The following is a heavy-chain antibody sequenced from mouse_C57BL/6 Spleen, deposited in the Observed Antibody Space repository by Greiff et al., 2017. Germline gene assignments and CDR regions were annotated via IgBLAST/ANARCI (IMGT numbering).Heavy chain of an antibody. D-gene: IGHD2-4*01. CDR1: GFTFSDYG. CDR2: ISSGSSTI. V-gene: IGHV5-17*01. J-gene: IGHJ2*01. Sequence: VQLKESGGGLVKPGGSLKLSCAASGFTFSDYGMHWVRQAPEKGLEWVAYISSGSSTIYYADTVKGRFTISRDNAKNTLFLQMTSLRSEDTAMYYCAKGDDYDPFDYWGQGTTLTVSS. CDR3: AKGDDYDPFDY.